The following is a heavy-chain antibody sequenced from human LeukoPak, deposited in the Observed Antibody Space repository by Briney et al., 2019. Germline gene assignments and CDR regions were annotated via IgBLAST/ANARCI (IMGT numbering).Heavy chain of an antibody. Sequence: PGGSLRLTCAASGFTFSSYAMSWVRQAPGKGLEWVSAISGSGGSTYYADSVKGRFTISRDNSKNTLYLQMNRLRAEDTAVYYCAKGMGDGTGYHTFEYWGQGTLVTVSS. J-gene: IGHJ4*02. V-gene: IGHV3-23*01. CDR1: GFTFSSYA. CDR3: AKGMGDGTGYHTFEY. D-gene: IGHD3-22*01. CDR2: ISGSGGST.